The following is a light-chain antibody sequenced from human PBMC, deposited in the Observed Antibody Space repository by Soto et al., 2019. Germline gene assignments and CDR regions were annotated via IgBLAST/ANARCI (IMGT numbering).Light chain of an antibody. CDR3: QQYQTWT. CDR2: RAS. Sequence: DIQMTQSPLTLSASVGDRVTITCRASQTISRWLAWYQQKPGKAPKLLIYRASSLESGVPSRFSGSGSGTEFTLTSSSLQSDDSATYYCQQYQTWTFGQGTKVEIK. V-gene: IGKV1-5*03. J-gene: IGKJ1*01. CDR1: QTISRW.